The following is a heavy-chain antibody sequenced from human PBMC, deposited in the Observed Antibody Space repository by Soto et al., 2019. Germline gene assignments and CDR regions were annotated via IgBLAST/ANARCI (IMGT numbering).Heavy chain of an antibody. CDR2: ISGSAAGT. D-gene: IGHD2-15*01. V-gene: IGHV3-23*01. Sequence: GGSLRLSCAASGFTFSSYAMNWVRRSPGKGLEWVSGISGSAAGTSYADSVKGRFTITRDNSKNTLYLQMNSLRAEDTAVYYCAKDLNSNTSSYYYYMDVWGKGTTVTVSS. J-gene: IGHJ6*03. CDR3: AKDLNSNTSSYYYYMDV. CDR1: GFTFSSYA.